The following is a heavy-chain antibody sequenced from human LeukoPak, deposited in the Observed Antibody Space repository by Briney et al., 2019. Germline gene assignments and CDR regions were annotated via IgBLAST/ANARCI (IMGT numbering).Heavy chain of an antibody. V-gene: IGHV4-61*02. D-gene: IGHD6-13*01. CDR1: AGSITTGSYY. CDR3: ARVDVSTWSHFDN. J-gene: IGHJ4*02. Sequence: SQTLSLTCLVSAGSITTGSYYWSWIRQPTGKALEGIWRIYSSGSTNYNPSLKSRVTISVDTSNNQFSLNLNYVTAADTAVYYCARVDVSTWSHFDNWGQGTLVTVSS. CDR2: IYSSGST.